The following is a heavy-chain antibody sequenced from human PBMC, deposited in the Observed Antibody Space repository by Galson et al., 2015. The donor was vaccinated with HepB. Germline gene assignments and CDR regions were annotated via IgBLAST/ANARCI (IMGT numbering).Heavy chain of an antibody. CDR2: IYYSGST. CDR1: GGSISSSSYY. CDR3: ARPSTHYYDILTGYKGWFDP. V-gene: IGHV4-39*01. J-gene: IGHJ5*02. Sequence: LSLTCTVSGGSISSSSYYWGWIRQPPGKGLEWIGSIYYSGSTYYNPSLKSRVTISVDTSKNQFSLKLSSVTAADTAVYYCARPSTHYYDILTGYKGWFDPWGQGTLVTVSS. D-gene: IGHD3-9*01.